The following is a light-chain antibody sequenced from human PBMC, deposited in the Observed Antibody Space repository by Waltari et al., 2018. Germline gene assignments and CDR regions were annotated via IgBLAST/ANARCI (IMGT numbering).Light chain of an antibody. CDR3: GTWDNTLSAV. CDR2: GND. CDR1: TSTIGNTY. J-gene: IGLJ2*01. Sequence: QSVLTQPPSVSAAPGQKVSISCSGSTSTIGNTYVSWYQHFPGEAPKVLIYGNDKRTTGIPDRFSGAKSGTSATLDSTGLQTGDEAVYYCGTWDNTLSAVFGGGTKVTVL. V-gene: IGLV1-51*02.